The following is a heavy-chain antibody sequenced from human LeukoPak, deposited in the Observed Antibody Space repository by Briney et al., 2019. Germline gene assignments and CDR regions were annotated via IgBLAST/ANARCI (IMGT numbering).Heavy chain of an antibody. CDR3: ARDGSPYYDRRFDI. Sequence: SETLSLTCTVSGGSISSSSYYWGWIRQPPGKGLEWIGSIYYSGSTYYNPSLKSRVTISVDTSKNQFSLKLSSVTAADMAVHYCARDGSPYYDRRFDIWGQGTMVTVSS. CDR2: IYYSGST. CDR1: GGSISSSSYY. J-gene: IGHJ3*02. V-gene: IGHV4-39*07. D-gene: IGHD3-22*01.